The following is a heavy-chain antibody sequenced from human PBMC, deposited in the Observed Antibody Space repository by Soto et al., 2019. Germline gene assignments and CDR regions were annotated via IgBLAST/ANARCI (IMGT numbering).Heavy chain of an antibody. CDR1: GFTFSSYE. CDR2: ISSSGSTI. J-gene: IGHJ4*02. D-gene: IGHD3-22*01. CDR3: ARDPGYYDSSGYEEFDY. V-gene: IGHV3-48*03. Sequence: GGSLRLSCAASGFTFSSYEMNWVRQAPGKGLEWVSYISSSGSTIYYADSVKGRFTISRDNAKNSLYLQMNSLRAEDTAVYYCARDPGYYDSSGYEEFDYWGQGTLVTVSS.